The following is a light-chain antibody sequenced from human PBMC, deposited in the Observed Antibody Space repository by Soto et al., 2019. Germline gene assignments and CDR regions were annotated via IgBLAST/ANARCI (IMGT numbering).Light chain of an antibody. CDR3: QQHTQWPIT. CDR2: GIS. V-gene: IGKV3D-15*01. J-gene: IGKJ5*01. CDR1: QSVNSN. Sequence: EVVMTQSPATLSVSPGERATLSCRASQSVNSNYLAWYQQKPGQPPRLLIYGISTRATGIPDRFSASGSGTEFTLTISILQPEDFAIYYCQQHTQWPITFGQGTRLEMK.